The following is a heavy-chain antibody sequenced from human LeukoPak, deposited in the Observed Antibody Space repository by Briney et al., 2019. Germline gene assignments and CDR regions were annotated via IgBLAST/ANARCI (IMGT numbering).Heavy chain of an antibody. D-gene: IGHD1-1*01. CDR2: ISWNSGSI. CDR3: AEDMSGKRYYYYGMDV. V-gene: IGHV3-9*01. CDR1: GFTFDDYA. Sequence: PGGSLRLSCAASGFTFDDYAMHWVRQAPGKGLEWVSGISWNSGSIGYADSVKGRFTISRDNAKNSLYLQMNSLRAEDTALYYCAEDMSGKRYYYYGMDVWGQGTTVTVSS. J-gene: IGHJ6*02.